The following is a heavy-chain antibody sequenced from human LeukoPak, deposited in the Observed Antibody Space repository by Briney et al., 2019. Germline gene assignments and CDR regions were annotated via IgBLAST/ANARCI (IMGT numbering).Heavy chain of an antibody. CDR3: ARVPLAAALDY. CDR1: GFTFDDYV. Sequence: GGSLRLSCAASGFTFDDYVIHWVRQAPGKGLEWVSLISGDAGSTYYADSVKGRFSISRDNSKNSLYLQMNSLRAEDTALYYCARVPLAAALDYWGQGTLVTVSS. J-gene: IGHJ4*02. CDR2: ISGDAGST. V-gene: IGHV3-43*02. D-gene: IGHD6-13*01.